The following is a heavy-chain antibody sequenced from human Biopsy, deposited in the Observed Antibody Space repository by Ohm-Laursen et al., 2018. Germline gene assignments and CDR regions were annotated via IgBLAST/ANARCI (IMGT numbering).Heavy chain of an antibody. D-gene: IGHD5-12*01. V-gene: IGHV1-2*02. CDR1: GDAFLGHY. CDR3: ASDGSGGHDFGAGWFDP. CDR2: INPNTGAT. J-gene: IGHJ5*02. Sequence: ASVKASCKPSGDAFLGHYLHWVRQAPGDGLEWIGLINPNTGATTYAQKFQGRVTMTRDTSISIAYMELSRLRSDDTAVYYCASDGSGGHDFGAGWFDPWGQGTLVTVSS.